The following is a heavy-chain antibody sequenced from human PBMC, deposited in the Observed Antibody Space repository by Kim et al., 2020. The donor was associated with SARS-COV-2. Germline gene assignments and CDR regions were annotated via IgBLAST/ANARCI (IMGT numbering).Heavy chain of an antibody. Sequence: SETLSLTCTVSGGTISAYYWTWIRQPPGKGLEWIGFISDSGTTHYNPSLKSRVTMSVDTSMRQFSLKLGSLTAADTAAYYCARLPPLTRSWYAWFDSGG. CDR1: GGTISAYY. V-gene: IGHV4-59*08. J-gene: IGHJ5*01. CDR3: ARLPPLTRSWYAWFDS. CDR2: ISDSGTT. D-gene: IGHD6-13*01.